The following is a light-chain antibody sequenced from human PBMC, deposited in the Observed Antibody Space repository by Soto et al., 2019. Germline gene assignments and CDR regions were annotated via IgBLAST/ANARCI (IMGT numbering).Light chain of an antibody. CDR3: QQTSSFPLT. Sequence: DIQVTQSPSSVSASVGDRVTITCRTSQGLVTWLAWYQQKPGKAPKLLIYAASNSQCGVPSRFSGSGSGTDVTLTISSLQPEDCATYYCQQTSSFPLTFGGGTKVEIK. CDR1: QGLVTW. CDR2: AAS. V-gene: IGKV1-12*01. J-gene: IGKJ4*01.